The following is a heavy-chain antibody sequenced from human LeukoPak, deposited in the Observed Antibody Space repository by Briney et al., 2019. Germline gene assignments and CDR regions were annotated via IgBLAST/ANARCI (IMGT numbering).Heavy chain of an antibody. V-gene: IGHV3-23*01. CDR2: ISGSGGST. D-gene: IGHD3-10*01. CDR1: GFTFSSYA. J-gene: IGHJ6*02. Sequence: PGGSLRLSCAASGFTFSSYAMSWVRQAPGKGLEWVSAISGSGGSTYYADSVKGRFTISRDNSKNTLYLQMNSLRAEDTAVYYCAGSYYGSGTSYGMDVWGQGTTVTVSS. CDR3: AGSYYGSGTSYGMDV.